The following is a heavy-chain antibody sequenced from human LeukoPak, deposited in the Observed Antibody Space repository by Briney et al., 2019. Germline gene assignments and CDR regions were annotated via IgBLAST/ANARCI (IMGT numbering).Heavy chain of an antibody. V-gene: IGHV3-48*03. J-gene: IGHJ5*02. D-gene: IGHD4-11*01. CDR1: GFTFSSYE. CDR2: ISSSGSTI. Sequence: PGGSLRLSCAASGFTFSSYEMNWVRQAPGKGLEWVSYISSSGSTIYYADSVKGRFTISRDNAKNSLYLQMNSLRAEDTAVYYCAREDDYSTFDPWGQGTLVTVSS. CDR3: AREDDYSTFDP.